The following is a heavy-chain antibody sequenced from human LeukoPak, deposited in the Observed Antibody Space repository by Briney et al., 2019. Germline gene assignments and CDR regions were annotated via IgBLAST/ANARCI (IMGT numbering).Heavy chain of an antibody. CDR3: ARQGNYYDPFDY. D-gene: IGHD3-22*01. CDR2: IYYSGST. V-gene: IGHV4-39*01. Sequence: SETLSLTCTVSGGSISSSSYYWGWIRQPPGKGLEWIGSIYYSGSTYYNPSLKSRVTVSVDTSKNQFSLKLSSVTATDTAVYYCARQGNYYDPFDYWGQGTLVTVSS. CDR1: GGSISSSSYY. J-gene: IGHJ4*02.